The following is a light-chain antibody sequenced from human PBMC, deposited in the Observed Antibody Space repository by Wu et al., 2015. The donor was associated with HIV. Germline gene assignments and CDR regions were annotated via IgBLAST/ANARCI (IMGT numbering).Light chain of an antibody. Sequence: EIVLTQSPDTLSLSPGERANLSCRASQSIGSSYLAWYQQKPGQAPRLLMYDATSRATGIPGRFSGSGSETDFTLTISRLEPEDFAVYYCQQYGSSLLTFGGGTKVEIK. J-gene: IGKJ4*01. CDR3: QQYGSSLLT. CDR2: DAT. V-gene: IGKV3-20*01. CDR1: QSIGSSY.